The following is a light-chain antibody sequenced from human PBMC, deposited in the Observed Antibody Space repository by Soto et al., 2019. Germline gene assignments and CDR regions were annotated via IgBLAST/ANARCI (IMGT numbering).Light chain of an antibody. V-gene: IGKV3-15*01. CDR3: QQSYT. CDR1: QAVGYN. CDR2: GAS. J-gene: IGKJ2*01. Sequence: EVVMTQSPATLYVSPGERVTLSCRASQAVGYNLAWYQHKPGQAPRLLIYGASTRVTGIPTRFSGSGSGTEFTLTISSLQSEDCAIYYCQQSYTFGHGTKLEIK.